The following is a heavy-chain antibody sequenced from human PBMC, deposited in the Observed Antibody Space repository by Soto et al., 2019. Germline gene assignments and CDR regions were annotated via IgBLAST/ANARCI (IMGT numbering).Heavy chain of an antibody. J-gene: IGHJ6*02. Sequence: QVQLVQSGAEVKKPGASVKVSCKASGYTFTGYYMHWVRQAPGQGHEWMGWINPNSGATYYAQKFQGWVTMTRDTVNSTGVIEGSILRSDDTAVYYCARDFCEFSGSYKYYYYGMDVWGQGTTVTVSS. V-gene: IGHV1-2*04. D-gene: IGHD1-26*01. CDR3: ARDFCEFSGSYKYYYYGMDV. CDR1: GYTFTGYY. CDR2: INPNSGAT.